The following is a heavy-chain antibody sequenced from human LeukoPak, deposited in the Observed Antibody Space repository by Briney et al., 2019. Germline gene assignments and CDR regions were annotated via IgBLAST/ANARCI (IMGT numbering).Heavy chain of an antibody. J-gene: IGHJ3*02. CDR2: IIPIFGTA. CDR3: ARAEGSHDAFDI. D-gene: IGHD1-26*01. V-gene: IGHV1-69*05. Sequence: SVKVSCKASGGTFSSYAISWVRQAPGQGLEWMGGIIPIFGTANYAQKFQGRVTITTDESTSTAYMGLSSLRSEDTAVYYCARAEGSHDAFDIWGQGTMVTVSS. CDR1: GGTFSSYA.